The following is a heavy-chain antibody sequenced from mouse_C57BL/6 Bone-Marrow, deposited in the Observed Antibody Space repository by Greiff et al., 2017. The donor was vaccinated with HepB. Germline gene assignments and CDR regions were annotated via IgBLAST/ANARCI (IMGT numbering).Heavy chain of an antibody. Sequence: VHVKQSGPELVKPGASVKIPCKASGYTFTDYNMDWVKQSHGKSLEWIGDINPNNGGTIYNQKFKGKATLTVDKSSSTAYMELRSLTSEDTAVYYCARSGPIITTVVAPMDYWGQGTSVTVSS. D-gene: IGHD1-1*01. CDR3: ARSGPIITTVVAPMDY. CDR2: INPNNGGT. V-gene: IGHV1-18*01. J-gene: IGHJ4*01. CDR1: GYTFTDYN.